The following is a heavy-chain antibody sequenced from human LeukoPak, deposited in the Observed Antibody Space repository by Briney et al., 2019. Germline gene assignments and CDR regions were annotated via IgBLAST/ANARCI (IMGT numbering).Heavy chain of an antibody. CDR2: ISAYNGNT. Sequence: GASVKVSCKASGYTFTSYGISWVRQAPGQGLEWMGWISAYNGNTNYAQKPQGRVTMTTDTSTSTAYMELRSLRSDDTAVYYCARDYAPYCSSTSCPPDYWGQGTLVTVSS. V-gene: IGHV1-18*01. CDR3: ARDYAPYCSSTSCPPDY. D-gene: IGHD2-2*01. J-gene: IGHJ4*02. CDR1: GYTFTSYG.